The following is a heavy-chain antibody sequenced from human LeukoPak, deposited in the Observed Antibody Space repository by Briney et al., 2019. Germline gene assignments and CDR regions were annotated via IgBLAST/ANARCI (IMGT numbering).Heavy chain of an antibody. V-gene: IGHV3-74*01. CDR2: INSDGSGT. CDR1: GFTFSDYS. CDR3: ARAASGSYSYDY. J-gene: IGHJ4*02. Sequence: GGSLRLSCAASGFTFSDYSMNWVRQAPGKGLVWVSRINSDGSGTIYADSVKGRFTISRDNAKNTLYLQMNSLRAEDTAVYYCARAASGSYSYDYWGQGTLVTVSS. D-gene: IGHD1-26*01.